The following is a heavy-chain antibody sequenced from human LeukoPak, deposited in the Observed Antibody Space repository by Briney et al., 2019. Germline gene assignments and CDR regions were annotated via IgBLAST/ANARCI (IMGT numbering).Heavy chain of an antibody. J-gene: IGHJ4*02. Sequence: GASVTVSFTASGYTFTSYGISWVRQAPGQGLEWMGWISAYNGNTNYAQKLQGRVTMTTDTSTSTAYMELRSLRSDDTAVYYCARVGIAAAGTLFDYWGQGTLVTVSS. D-gene: IGHD6-13*01. CDR1: GYTFTSYG. CDR3: ARVGIAAAGTLFDY. CDR2: ISAYNGNT. V-gene: IGHV1-18*01.